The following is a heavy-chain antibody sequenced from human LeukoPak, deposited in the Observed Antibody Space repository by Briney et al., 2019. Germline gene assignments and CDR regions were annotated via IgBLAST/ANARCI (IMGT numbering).Heavy chain of an antibody. V-gene: IGHV4-61*02. CDR3: AGTRRYCSGGSCYKWFDP. D-gene: IGHD2-15*01. CDR1: GGSISSDTYY. Sequence: KPSQTLSLTCTVSGGSISSDTYYWSWIRQPAGKGLEWIGRIYTSGSTTYNSSLRSRLTISLDTSKNQVSLELTSVTAADTAVYYCAGTRRYCSGGSCYKWFDPWGQGTLVTVSS. CDR2: IYTSGST. J-gene: IGHJ5*02.